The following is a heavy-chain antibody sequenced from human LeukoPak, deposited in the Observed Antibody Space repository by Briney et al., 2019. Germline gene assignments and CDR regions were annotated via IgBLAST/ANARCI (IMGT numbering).Heavy chain of an antibody. Sequence: SETLSLTCAVSGYSISSGYYWGWIRQPPGKGLEWIGSIYHSGSTYYNPSLKSRVTISVDTSKNQFSLKLSSVTAADTAVYYCAREVGGGDRSAFDIWGQGTMVTVSS. V-gene: IGHV4-38-2*02. CDR1: GYSISSGYY. D-gene: IGHD2-21*02. CDR2: IYHSGST. J-gene: IGHJ3*02. CDR3: AREVGGGDRSAFDI.